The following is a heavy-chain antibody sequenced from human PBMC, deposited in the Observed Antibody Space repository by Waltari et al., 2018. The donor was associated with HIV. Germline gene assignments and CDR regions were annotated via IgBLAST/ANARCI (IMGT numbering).Heavy chain of an antibody. CDR3: AREGAYYYDSRGLPNAFDV. CDR2: IYHSGST. D-gene: IGHD3-22*01. Sequence: QVYLQESGPGLVKPSETLSLTCVVSVYPIHEGYYCGSIRQPPGKGLEWIGSIYHSGSTYYNPSLKSRITVSVDTSNNEFSLKLRSVTAADTAVYYCAREGAYYYDSRGLPNAFDVWGQGTLVAVSS. J-gene: IGHJ3*01. V-gene: IGHV4-38-2*02. CDR1: VYPIHEGYY.